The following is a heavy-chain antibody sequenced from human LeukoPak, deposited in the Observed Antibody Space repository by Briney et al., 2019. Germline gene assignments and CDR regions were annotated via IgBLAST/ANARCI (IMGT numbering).Heavy chain of an antibody. D-gene: IGHD7-27*01. V-gene: IGHV1-8*01. CDR3: ARGPPNWGYDY. Sequence: ASVKVSCKASGGTFTSYDFNWVRQATGQRPEWMGWMSPNSGDTGYAQKFQDRVTMTRNTSISTAYMELSSLRSDDTAVYYCARGPPNWGYDYWGPGTLVTVSS. CDR1: GGTFTSYD. J-gene: IGHJ4*02. CDR2: MSPNSGDT.